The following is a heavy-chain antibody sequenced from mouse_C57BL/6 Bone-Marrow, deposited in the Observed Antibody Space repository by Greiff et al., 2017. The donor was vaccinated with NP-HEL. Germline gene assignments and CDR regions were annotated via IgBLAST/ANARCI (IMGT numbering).Heavy chain of an antibody. CDR1: GFSFNTYA. CDR2: IRSKSNNYAT. Sequence: EVQLQESGGGLVQPKGSLKLSCAASGFSFNTYAMNWVRQAPGKGLEWVASIRSKSNNYATYYADSVKDRFTISRDDSESMLYLQMNNLKTEDTAMYYCVRHELGSFAYWGQGTLVTVSA. D-gene: IGHD4-1*01. CDR3: VRHELGSFAY. J-gene: IGHJ3*01. V-gene: IGHV10-1*01.